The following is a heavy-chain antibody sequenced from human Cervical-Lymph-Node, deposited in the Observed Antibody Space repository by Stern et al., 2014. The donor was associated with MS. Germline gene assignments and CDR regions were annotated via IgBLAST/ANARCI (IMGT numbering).Heavy chain of an antibody. Sequence: QVQLVQSGSELKKPGASLKVSCKASGYTFTHFAMNWVRQAPGQGLEWMGWINTNTGNPTYGQGFTGRFVFSLDPSVGTAYLQITSLKAEDTAVYYCARDVDQLLSPGWFDSWGQGTLVTVSS. J-gene: IGHJ5*01. CDR3: ARDVDQLLSPGWFDS. CDR1: GYTFTHFA. CDR2: INTNTGNP. D-gene: IGHD2-2*01. V-gene: IGHV7-4-1*02.